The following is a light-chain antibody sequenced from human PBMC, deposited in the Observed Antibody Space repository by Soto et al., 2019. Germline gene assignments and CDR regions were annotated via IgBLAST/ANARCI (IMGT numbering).Light chain of an antibody. Sequence: DIQLTQSPSFLSASVGDRVTITCRASQGIRSFLAWYQQKPGKAPKLLIYAASTLQSGVPSRFSGSGSETEFALTISSLQPEDFATYYCQQLNSYPRTFGQGTKVEIK. V-gene: IGKV1-9*01. CDR2: AAS. CDR3: QQLNSYPRT. J-gene: IGKJ1*01. CDR1: QGIRSF.